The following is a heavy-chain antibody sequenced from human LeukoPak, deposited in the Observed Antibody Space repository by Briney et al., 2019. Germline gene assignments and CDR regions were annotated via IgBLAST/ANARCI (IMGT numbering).Heavy chain of an antibody. V-gene: IGHV4-34*01. J-gene: IGHJ6*03. CDR1: GGSISSYY. CDR3: AGRGHMDV. CDR2: INHSGST. Sequence: PSETLSLTCTVSGGSISSYYWSWIRQPPGKGLEWIGEINHSGSTNYNPSLKSRVTISVDTSKNQFSLKLSSVTAADTAVYYCAGRGHMDVWGKGTTVTVSS.